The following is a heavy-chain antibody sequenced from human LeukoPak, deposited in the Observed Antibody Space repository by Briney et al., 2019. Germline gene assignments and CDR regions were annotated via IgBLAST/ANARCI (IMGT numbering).Heavy chain of an antibody. J-gene: IGHJ4*02. CDR3: ARGIRLGELYTDY. Sequence: PSETLSLTCSVSGGSISSYYWGWIRQPPGKGLEWIGSIYYSGSTYYNPSLKSRVTISVDTSKNQFSLKLSSVTAADTAVYYCARGIRLGELYTDYWGQGTLVTVSS. D-gene: IGHD3-16*01. V-gene: IGHV4-39*07. CDR2: IYYSGST. CDR1: GGSISSYY.